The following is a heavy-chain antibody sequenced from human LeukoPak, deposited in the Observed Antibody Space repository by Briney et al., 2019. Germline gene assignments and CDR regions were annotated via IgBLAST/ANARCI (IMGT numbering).Heavy chain of an antibody. CDR1: GGSISSSP. J-gene: IGHJ5*02. Sequence: ETLSLTCAVSGGSISSSPWCSWVRQAPGKGLVWVSRINSDGSTTSYADSVKGRFTISRDNAKNTLYLQMSSLRAEDTAVYYCARASGGPNWFDPWGQGTLVTVSS. V-gene: IGHV3-74*01. D-gene: IGHD3-10*01. CDR3: ARASGGPNWFDP. CDR2: INSDGSTT.